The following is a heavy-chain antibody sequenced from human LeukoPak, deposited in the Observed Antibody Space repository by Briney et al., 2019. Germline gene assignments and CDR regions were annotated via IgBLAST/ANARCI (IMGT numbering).Heavy chain of an antibody. D-gene: IGHD3-10*01. J-gene: IGHJ5*02. CDR2: IYYSRTT. CDR1: GGSISSGDHY. Sequence: SETLSLTCTVSGGSISSGDHYWSWIRQPPGKGLEWFGNIYYSRTTYYNPSLKSRATISVDTSKNQFSLELSSVTPADTAVYYCARAPFVDTYYYDSGSYFLNWFDPWGQGTLVTVSS. CDR3: ARAPFVDTYYYDSGSYFLNWFDP. V-gene: IGHV4-30-4*01.